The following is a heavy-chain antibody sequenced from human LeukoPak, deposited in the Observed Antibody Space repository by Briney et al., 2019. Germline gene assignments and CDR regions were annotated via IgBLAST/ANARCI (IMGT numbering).Heavy chain of an antibody. CDR3: ARLGITGTTGGYYFDY. CDR1: GYTFTGYY. V-gene: IGHV1-2*02. D-gene: IGHD1-7*01. CDR2: INPNSGGT. Sequence: GASVKVSCKASGYTFTGYYMHWVRQAPGQGLEWMGWINPNSGGTNYAQKFQGRVTMTRDTSISTAYMELSRLRSDDTAVYYCARLGITGTTGGYYFDYWGQGTLVTVSP. J-gene: IGHJ4*02.